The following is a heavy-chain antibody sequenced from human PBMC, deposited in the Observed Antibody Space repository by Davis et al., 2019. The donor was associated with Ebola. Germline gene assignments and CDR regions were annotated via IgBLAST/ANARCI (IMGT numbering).Heavy chain of an antibody. CDR3: ARDGEGYDFWSGYYPPSPYYYYYYMDV. J-gene: IGHJ6*03. CDR2: ISSSSSYI. V-gene: IGHV3-21*01. CDR1: GFTFSSYS. Sequence: PGGSLRLSCAASGFTFSSYSMNWVRQAPGKGLEWVSSISSSSSYIYYADAVKGRFTISRDNAKNSLYLQMNSLRAEDTAVYYCARDGEGYDFWSGYYPPSPYYYYYYMDVWGKGTTVTVSS. D-gene: IGHD3-3*01.